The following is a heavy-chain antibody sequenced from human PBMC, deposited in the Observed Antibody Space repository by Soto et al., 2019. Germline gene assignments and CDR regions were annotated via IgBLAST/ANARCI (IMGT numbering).Heavy chain of an antibody. J-gene: IGHJ4*02. CDR1: GFTFSSYW. V-gene: IGHV3-7*05. Sequence: GGSLRLSCAASGFTFSSYWMSWVRQAPGKGLEWVANIKQDGSEKYYVDSVKGRFTISGDNAKNSLYLQMNSLRAEETAVYYCARDPQVLLRFRLVSSSPISVTVDYWGQGTLVTVSS. CDR2: IKQDGSEK. D-gene: IGHD6-13*01. CDR3: ARDPQVLLRFRLVSSSPISVTVDY.